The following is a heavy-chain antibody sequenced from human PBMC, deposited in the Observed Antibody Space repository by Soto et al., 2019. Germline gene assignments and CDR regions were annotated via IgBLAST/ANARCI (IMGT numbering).Heavy chain of an antibody. CDR3: ASPAAISYYYYGMDV. J-gene: IGHJ6*02. V-gene: IGHV1-2*02. CDR1: GYTFTDYY. D-gene: IGHD2-2*02. Sequence: QVQLVQSGAEVKKPGASVKVSCKASGYTFTDYYMHWVRQAPGQGLEWMGWINPNSGGTNYAQKFQGRVTMTRDTSICTAYMELSRLRSDDTAVYYCASPAAISYYYYGMDVWGQGTTVTVSS. CDR2: INPNSGGT.